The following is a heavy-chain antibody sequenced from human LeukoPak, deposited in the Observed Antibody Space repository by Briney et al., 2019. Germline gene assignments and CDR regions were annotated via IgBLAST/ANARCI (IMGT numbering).Heavy chain of an antibody. CDR2: INPNSGGT. CDR3: AIPSSIVVVTNHDAFDI. CDR1: GYTFTGYY. J-gene: IGHJ3*02. V-gene: IGHV1-2*02. Sequence: GASVKVSCKASGYTFTGYYMHWVRQAPGQGLEWMGWINPNSGGTNYAQKFQGRVTMTRDTSISTAYMELSRLRSDDTAVYYCAIPSSIVVVTNHDAFDIWGQGTMVTVSS. D-gene: IGHD3-22*01.